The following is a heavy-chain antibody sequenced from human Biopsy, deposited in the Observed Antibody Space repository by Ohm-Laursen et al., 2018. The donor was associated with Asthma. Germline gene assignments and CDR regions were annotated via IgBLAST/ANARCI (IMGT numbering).Heavy chain of an antibody. CDR3: AKEGVAGTHIED. J-gene: IGHJ4*02. CDR2: ISYDGSSI. CDR1: RFTYE. Sequence: PLRLSCAASRFTYEMHWVRQAPGKGLEWVAVISYDGSSIYYADSVKGRFTISRDNSKNTLSLQMNSLTAEDTAVYYCAKEGVAGTHIEDWGQGTLVTVSS. V-gene: IGHV3-30*04. D-gene: IGHD6-19*01.